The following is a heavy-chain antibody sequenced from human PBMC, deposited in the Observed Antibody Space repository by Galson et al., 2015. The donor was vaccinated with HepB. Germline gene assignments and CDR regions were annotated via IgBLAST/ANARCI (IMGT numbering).Heavy chain of an antibody. CDR3: ARAPYGDYAHFDY. D-gene: IGHD4-17*01. J-gene: IGHJ4*02. V-gene: IGHV1-69*02. CDR1: GGTFSSYT. CDR2: IIPILGIA. Sequence: SVKVSCKASGGTFSSYTISWVRQAPGQGLEWMGRIIPILGIANYAQKFQGRVTITADKSTSTAYVELSSLRSEDTAVYYCARAPYGDYAHFDYWGQGTLVTVSS.